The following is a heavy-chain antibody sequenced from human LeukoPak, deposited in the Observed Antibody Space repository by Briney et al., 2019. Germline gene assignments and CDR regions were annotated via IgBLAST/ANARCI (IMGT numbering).Heavy chain of an antibody. J-gene: IGHJ6*02. CDR1: GGSFSGYY. D-gene: IGHD3-10*01. V-gene: IGHV4-34*01. CDR2: INHSGST. Sequence: KPSETLSLTCAVYGGSFSGYYWSWIRQPPGKGLEWIGEINHSGSTNYNPSLKSRVTVSVDTSKNQFSLKLSSVTAADTAVYYCARGRGGGFGELLRYYGMDVWGQGTTVTVSS. CDR3: ARGRGGGFGELLRYYGMDV.